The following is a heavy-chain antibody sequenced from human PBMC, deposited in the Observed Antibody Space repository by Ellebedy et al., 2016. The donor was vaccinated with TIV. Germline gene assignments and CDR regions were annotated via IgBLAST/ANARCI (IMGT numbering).Heavy chain of an antibody. CDR1: GFTFDDYA. CDR3: STMVRGPGYAFDI. J-gene: IGHJ3*02. D-gene: IGHD3-10*01. V-gene: IGHV3-9*01. CDR2: ISWNSGSI. Sequence: GGSLRLSXAASGFTFDDYAMHWVRQAPGKGLEWVSGISWNSGSIGYADSVKGRFTISRDNAKNSLYLQMNSLRAEDTALYYCSTMVRGPGYAFDIWGQGTMVTVSS.